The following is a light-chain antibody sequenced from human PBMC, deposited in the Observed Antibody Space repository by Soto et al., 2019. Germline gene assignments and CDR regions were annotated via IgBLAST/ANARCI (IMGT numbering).Light chain of an antibody. CDR2: LCS. Sequence: DIVMTQSPLSLPVTPGEPASISCRSSQRLLHSNGYNYLDWYLQKPGQSPQLLIYLCSNRASGVPDRLSGSVSGTDFTLKISKVEAEDVGLYYCMPALENTFGTGTKVDIK. CDR3: MPALENT. V-gene: IGKV2-28*01. CDR1: QRLLHSNGYNY. J-gene: IGKJ3*01.